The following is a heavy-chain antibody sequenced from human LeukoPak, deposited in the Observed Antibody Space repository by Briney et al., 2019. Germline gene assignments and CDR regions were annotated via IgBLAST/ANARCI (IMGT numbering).Heavy chain of an antibody. D-gene: IGHD5-18*01. J-gene: IGHJ4*02. V-gene: IGHV3-15*01. Sequence: GGTLRLSCAASGFTFSNAWMSWVRQAPGPGLEWVGRIQSKTDGGTTDYAAPVTGRFTISRDDSKNTLYVQMNGLRTEDTAVYYCTTGARSHGYLFDRWGQGTLVTVSS. CDR2: IQSKTDGGTT. CDR3: TTGARSHGYLFDR. CDR1: GFTFSNAW.